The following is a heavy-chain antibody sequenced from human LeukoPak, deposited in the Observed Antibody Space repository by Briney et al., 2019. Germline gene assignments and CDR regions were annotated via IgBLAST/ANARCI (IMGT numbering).Heavy chain of an antibody. CDR3: ARGRRIAAAGLYYFDY. CDR2: ISSSSSYI. V-gene: IGHV3-21*01. Sequence: GGSLRLSCAASGFTFSSYSMNWVRQAPGKGLELVSSISSSSSYIYYADSVKGRFTISRDNAKNSLYLQMNSLRAEDTAVYYCARGRRIAAAGLYYFDYWGQGTLVTVSS. CDR1: GFTFSSYS. J-gene: IGHJ4*02. D-gene: IGHD6-13*01.